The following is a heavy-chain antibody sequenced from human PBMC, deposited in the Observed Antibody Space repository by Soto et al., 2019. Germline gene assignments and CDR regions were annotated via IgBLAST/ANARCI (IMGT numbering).Heavy chain of an antibody. CDR1: GFTFSSYG. V-gene: IGHV3-73*01. D-gene: IGHD6-6*01. J-gene: IGHJ4*02. Sequence: GGSLRLSCAASGFTFSSYGIHWVRQASGKXLEWVPRXXTXXNXXXXXYXXSVKGRFTISRDDSKNMAYLQMNGLKTDDTALYYCSRVEYVTSSPIGWGQGTLVTVSS. CDR2: XXTXXNXXXX. CDR3: SRVEYVTSSPIG.